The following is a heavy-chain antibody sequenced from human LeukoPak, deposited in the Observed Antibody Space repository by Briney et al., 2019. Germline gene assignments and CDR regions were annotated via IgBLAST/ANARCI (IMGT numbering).Heavy chain of an antibody. D-gene: IGHD5-24*01. Sequence: GESLKISCKASGYTFSNYWIGWVRQMPGKGLECMGIIYPGDSDTRYSPSFQGQVTISADKSISTAYLQWSSLKASDTAMYYCARRRDGHFDYWGQGTLVTVSS. CDR2: IYPGDSDT. CDR3: ARRRDGHFDY. J-gene: IGHJ4*02. CDR1: GYTFSNYW. V-gene: IGHV5-51*01.